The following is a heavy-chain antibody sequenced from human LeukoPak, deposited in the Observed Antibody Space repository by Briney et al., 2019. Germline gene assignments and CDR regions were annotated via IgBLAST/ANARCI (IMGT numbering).Heavy chain of an antibody. CDR2: IDSTGAYT. D-gene: IGHD6-13*01. CDR1: GFTFGTYA. Sequence: GGSLRLSCAASGFTFGTYAMSWVRQAPGKGLEWVSAIDSTGAYTWYADSVKGRFTISRDNSKNTLYLQMNSLRAEDTAVYYCAKTRDSSSWYEYFDYWGQGTLVTVSS. J-gene: IGHJ4*02. V-gene: IGHV3-23*01. CDR3: AKTRDSSSWYEYFDY.